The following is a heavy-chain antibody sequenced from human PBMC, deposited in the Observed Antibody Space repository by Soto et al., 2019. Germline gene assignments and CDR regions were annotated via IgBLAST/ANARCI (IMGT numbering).Heavy chain of an antibody. D-gene: IGHD4-17*01. CDR3: ARGYGDSHDY. CDR2: IIPMFGIT. CDR1: GGTFSSYT. V-gene: IGHV1-69*02. J-gene: IGHJ4*02. Sequence: QVQLVQSGAEVKKTGSSVKVSCKASGGTFSSYTISWVRQAPGQGLEWMGRIIPMFGITNYAQKFQGRVTITADKSTSTAYMELSSLRSEDTAVYYCARGYGDSHDYWGQGTLVTVSS.